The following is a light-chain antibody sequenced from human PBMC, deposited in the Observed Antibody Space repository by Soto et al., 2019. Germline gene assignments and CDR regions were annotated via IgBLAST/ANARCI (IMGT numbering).Light chain of an antibody. CDR2: DAS. CDR1: QSVSSY. V-gene: IGKV3-11*01. Sequence: EIVLTQSPATLSLSPGERATLSCRASQSVSSYLAWYQQKPGQAPRLLIYDASNRATGIPARFSGSGSGTDFTLTYCSLEPEDFAVYYCQQRSNWPPLYTFGQGTKLEIK. CDR3: QQRSNWPPLYT. J-gene: IGKJ2*01.